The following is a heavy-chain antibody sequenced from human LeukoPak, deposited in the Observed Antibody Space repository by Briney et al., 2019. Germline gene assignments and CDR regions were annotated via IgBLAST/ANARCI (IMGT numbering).Heavy chain of an antibody. CDR1: GFTFSSYE. Sequence: GGSLRLSCAASGFTFSSYEMNWVRQAPGKGLEWVSYISNSGSTIYYADSVKGRFTTSRDNAKNSLYLQMNSLRAEDTAVYYCAREPPPPYYYDSSGYPTDYWGQGTLVTVSS. J-gene: IGHJ4*02. CDR2: ISNSGSTI. D-gene: IGHD3-22*01. CDR3: AREPPPPYYYDSSGYPTDY. V-gene: IGHV3-48*03.